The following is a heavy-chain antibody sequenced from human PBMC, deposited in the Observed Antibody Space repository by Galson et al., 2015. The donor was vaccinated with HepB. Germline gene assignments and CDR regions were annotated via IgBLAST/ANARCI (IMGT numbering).Heavy chain of an antibody. J-gene: IGHJ6*02. Sequence: LTCAVYGGSFSGYYWSWIRQPPGKGLEWIGEINHSGSTNYNPSLKSRVTISVDTSKNQFSLKLSSVTAADTAVYYCARGLSTVVTADYYYGMDVWGQGTTVTVSS. D-gene: IGHD2-21*02. CDR1: GGSFSGYY. CDR2: INHSGST. CDR3: ARGLSTVVTADYYYGMDV. V-gene: IGHV4-34*01.